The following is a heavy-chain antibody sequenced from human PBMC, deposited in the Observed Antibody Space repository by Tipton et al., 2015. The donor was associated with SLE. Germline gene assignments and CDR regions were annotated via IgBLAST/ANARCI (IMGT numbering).Heavy chain of an antibody. J-gene: IGHJ4*02. D-gene: IGHD3-16*01. Sequence: RSLRLSCAASGFTFDDYAMHWVRQAPGKGLEWVSGISWNSGSIGYADSVKGRFTISRDNAKNSLYLQMNSLRAEDTALYYCVRDIGSVTAALGFWGQGTVVTVSS. CDR2: ISWNSGSI. CDR1: GFTFDDYA. CDR3: VRDIGSVTAALGF. V-gene: IGHV3-9*01.